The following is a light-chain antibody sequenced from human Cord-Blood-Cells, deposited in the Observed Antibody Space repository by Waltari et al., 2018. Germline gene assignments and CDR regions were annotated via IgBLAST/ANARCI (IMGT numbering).Light chain of an antibody. Sequence: DIVMTQSPLTLPVTPGEPASISCRSSQSLLHSNGYNYLDWYLQKPGQSPPLLIYLGSNRASGVPDRFSGSGSGTDFTLKISRVEAEDVGVYYCMQALQTPPTFGQGTKLEIK. CDR2: LGS. CDR1: QSLLHSNGYNY. CDR3: MQALQTPPT. J-gene: IGKJ2*01. V-gene: IGKV2-28*01.